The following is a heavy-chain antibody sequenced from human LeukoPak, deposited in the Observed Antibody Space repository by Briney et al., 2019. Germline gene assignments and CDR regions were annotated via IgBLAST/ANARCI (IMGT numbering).Heavy chain of an antibody. CDR3: AKGLKTAVGPYKGYHYYMDV. Sequence: GGSLRPSCAASGFTLSNYAMSWVRQAPGKGLGWVSTINDRGIATYYADSVKGRFTISRDNSKNTLSLQVSSLRAEDTAIYYCAKGLKTAVGPYKGYHYYMDVWGKGTTVTVSS. CDR2: INDRGIAT. CDR1: GFTLSNYA. V-gene: IGHV3-23*01. J-gene: IGHJ6*03. D-gene: IGHD5-18*01.